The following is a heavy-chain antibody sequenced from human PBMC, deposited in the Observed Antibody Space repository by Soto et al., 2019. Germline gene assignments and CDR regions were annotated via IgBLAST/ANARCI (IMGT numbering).Heavy chain of an antibody. J-gene: IGHJ5*02. CDR2: MFHSGST. V-gene: IGHV4-38-2*01. D-gene: IGHD2-2*01. Sequence: SETLSLTCAVSGYFISSGYYWGWIRQPPGKGLEWIGSMFHSGSTHYNPSLKSRVTISVDTSKNHFSLRLSSVTASDTAVYYCARGYIVVVRTVGWFDPWGQGTLVTVSS. CDR3: ARGYIVVVRTVGWFDP. CDR1: GYFISSGYY.